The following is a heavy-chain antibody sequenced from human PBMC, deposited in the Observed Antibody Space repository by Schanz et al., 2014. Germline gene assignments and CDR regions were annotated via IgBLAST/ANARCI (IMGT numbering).Heavy chain of an antibody. CDR2: ISGSGGDT. D-gene: IGHD6-19*01. CDR3: ARDHQWLARYYMDV. CDR1: GFSFSIFA. J-gene: IGHJ6*03. Sequence: EVQLLESGGGLVQPGGSLRLSCAASGFSFSIFAMTWVRQAPGQGLEWVSTISGSGGDTYPADSVKGRFTISRDNAKNLLYLQMNGLRAEDTAVYFCARDHQWLARYYMDVWGKGTTVTVSS. V-gene: IGHV3-23*01.